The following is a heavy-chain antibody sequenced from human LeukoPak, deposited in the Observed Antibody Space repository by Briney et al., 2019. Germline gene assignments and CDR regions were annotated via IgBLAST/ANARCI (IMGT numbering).Heavy chain of an antibody. D-gene: IGHD3-10*01. CDR3: ARGDYYGSENWFDP. Sequence: SETLSLTCTVSGGSISSYYWSWIRQPAGKGLEWIGRIYTSGSTDYNPSLKSRVTMSVDTSKNQFSLKLSSVTAADTAVYYCARGDYYGSENWFDPWGQGTLVTVSS. J-gene: IGHJ5*02. CDR1: GGSISSYY. V-gene: IGHV4-4*07. CDR2: IYTSGST.